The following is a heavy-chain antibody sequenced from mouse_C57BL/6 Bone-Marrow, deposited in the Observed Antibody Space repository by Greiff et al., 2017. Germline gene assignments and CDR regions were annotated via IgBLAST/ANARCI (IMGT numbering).Heavy chain of an antibody. V-gene: IGHV1-50*01. D-gene: IGHD1-1*01. CDR1: GYTFTSYW. J-gene: IGHJ2*01. CDR3: ARGYYYGSSVDY. Sequence: VQLQQPGAELVKPGASVKLSCKASGYTFTSYWMQWVKQRPGQGLEWIGEIAPSDSYTNYNQKFKGQATLTVDTSSSTAYMQLSSLTSEDSAVYYCARGYYYGSSVDYWGQGTTLTVSS. CDR2: IAPSDSYT.